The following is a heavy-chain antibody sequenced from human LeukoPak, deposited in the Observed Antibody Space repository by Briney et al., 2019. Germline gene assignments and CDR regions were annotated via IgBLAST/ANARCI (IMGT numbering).Heavy chain of an antibody. V-gene: IGHV3-33*01. CDR1: GFTFSSYG. CDR2: IWYDGSNK. D-gene: IGHD3-10*01. Sequence: GGSLRLSCAASGFTFSSYGMHWVRQAPGKGLEWVAVIWYDGSNKYYADSVKGRFTISRDDSKNTLYLQMNSLRAEDTAVYYCARDPAYYYGSGSYSTLDYWGQGTLVTVSS. J-gene: IGHJ4*02. CDR3: ARDPAYYYGSGSYSTLDY.